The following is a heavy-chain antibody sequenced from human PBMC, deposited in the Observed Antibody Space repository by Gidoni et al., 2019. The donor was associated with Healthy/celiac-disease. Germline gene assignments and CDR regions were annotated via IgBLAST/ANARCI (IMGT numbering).Heavy chain of an antibody. CDR2: MSSSSSYI. CDR3: ARDIAARLVGMDV. J-gene: IGHJ6*02. D-gene: IGHD6-6*01. V-gene: IGHV3-21*01. Sequence: EVQLVESGGGLVKPGGSLRLSCAASGFTFSSYSMNWVRQAPGKGLEWVSSMSSSSSYIYYADSVKGRFTISRDNAKNSLYLQMNSLRAEDTAVYYCARDIAARLVGMDVWGQGTTVTVSS. CDR1: GFTFSSYS.